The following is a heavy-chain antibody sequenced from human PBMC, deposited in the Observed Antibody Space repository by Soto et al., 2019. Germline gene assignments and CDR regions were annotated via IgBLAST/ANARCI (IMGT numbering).Heavy chain of an antibody. V-gene: IGHV3-23*01. CDR3: AKDKVAAGPPHGMDV. D-gene: IGHD6-13*01. CDR1: GFTFSSYA. Sequence: GGSLRLFCAASGFTFSSYAMSWVRQAPGKGLEWVSAISGSGGSTYYADSVKGRFTISRDNSKNTLYLQMNSLRAEDTAVYYCAKDKVAAGPPHGMDVWGQGTTVTVSS. J-gene: IGHJ6*02. CDR2: ISGSGGST.